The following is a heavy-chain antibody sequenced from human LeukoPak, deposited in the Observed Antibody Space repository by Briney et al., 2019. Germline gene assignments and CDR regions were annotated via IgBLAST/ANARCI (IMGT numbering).Heavy chain of an antibody. Sequence: PGGSLRLSCAASGFTFSSYGMNWVRQAPGKGLEWISYISREGDTTFYADSVKGRFTISRDNAKKSLYLQMNSLRAEDTAMYYCARDYFDGVGNYTGRNFWGQGTLVTVAS. D-gene: IGHD3-9*01. CDR2: ISREGDTT. CDR1: GFTFSSYG. CDR3: ARDYFDGVGNYTGRNF. V-gene: IGHV3-48*04. J-gene: IGHJ4*02.